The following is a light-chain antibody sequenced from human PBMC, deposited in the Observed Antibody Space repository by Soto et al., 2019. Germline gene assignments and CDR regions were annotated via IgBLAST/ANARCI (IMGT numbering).Light chain of an antibody. V-gene: IGKV3-11*01. CDR1: QSISNF. Sequence: EIVLTQSPATLSLSPGDSATLSCRASQSISNFLAWYQQKPGQAPRLLIYDASHRVTGVPGRFSGSGSGTAFTLTISSLEPDDFAVYHCQQRTTGTFGGGTKVEI. J-gene: IGKJ4*01. CDR2: DAS. CDR3: QQRTTGT.